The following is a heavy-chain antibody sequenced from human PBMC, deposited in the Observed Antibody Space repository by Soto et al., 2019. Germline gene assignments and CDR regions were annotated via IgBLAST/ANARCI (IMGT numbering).Heavy chain of an antibody. CDR1: GFTFSSYG. CDR3: AKAFVTATRSFDY. CDR2: ISYDGSNK. V-gene: IGHV3-30*18. J-gene: IGHJ4*02. Sequence: GGSLRLSCAASGFTFSSYGMHWVRQAPGKGLEWVAVISYDGSNKYYADSVKGRFTISRDNSKNTLYLQMNSLRAEDTAVYYCAKAFVTATRSFDYWGQGTLVTVSS. D-gene: IGHD2-21*02.